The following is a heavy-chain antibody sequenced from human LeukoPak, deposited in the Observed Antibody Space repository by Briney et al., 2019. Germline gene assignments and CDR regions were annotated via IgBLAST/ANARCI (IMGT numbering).Heavy chain of an antibody. CDR1: GFTFSTYW. V-gene: IGHV3-21*01. D-gene: IGHD5-18*01. CDR2: IISSSSYI. J-gene: IGHJ4*02. Sequence: GGSLRLSCAASGFTFSTYWMSWVRQPPGRGLEWVSPIISSSSYIYYADSVKGRFTISRDNAKNSLYLQMNSLRAEDTAVYYCARTYTAMAKTWTYYFDYWGQGTLVTVSS. CDR3: ARTYTAMAKTWTYYFDY.